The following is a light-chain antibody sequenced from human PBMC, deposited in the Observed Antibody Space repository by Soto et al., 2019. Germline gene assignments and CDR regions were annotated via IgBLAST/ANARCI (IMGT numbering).Light chain of an antibody. Sequence: DIQMTQCASAMSASIGGRGTITCRATQRISNYLVWFQQKPGKVPKRLIYAASSLQSGVPSRFSGSGSGTEFTLTISSLQPDDFPTYYCQHYNSYSEAFGQGTKLDIK. CDR1: QRISNY. J-gene: IGKJ1*01. CDR3: QHYNSYSEA. V-gene: IGKV1-17*03. CDR2: AAS.